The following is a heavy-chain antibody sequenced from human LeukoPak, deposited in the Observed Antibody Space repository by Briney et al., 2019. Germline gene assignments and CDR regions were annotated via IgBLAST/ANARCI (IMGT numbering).Heavy chain of an antibody. V-gene: IGHV1-2*02. Sequence: ASVKVSCKTSGYTFIGSHLHWVRQPPGQGLEWMGWINPKNGATNYAPKFHGRVAMTRDTTISNAYMVLPSLKSDDAAVFFYSGVIGGRKRGQGPNDGFDLWGQGTTVTVSS. CDR1: GYTFIGSH. D-gene: IGHD3-16*01. CDR3: SGVIGGRKRGQGPNDGFDL. J-gene: IGHJ3*01. CDR2: INPKNGAT.